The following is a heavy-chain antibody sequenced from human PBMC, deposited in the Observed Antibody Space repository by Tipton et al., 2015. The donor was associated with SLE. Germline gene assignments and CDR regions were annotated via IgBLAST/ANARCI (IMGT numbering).Heavy chain of an antibody. D-gene: IGHD3-10*01. V-gene: IGHV3-48*04. CDR1: GFTFSSHW. Sequence: SLRLSCAASGFTFSSHWMHWVRQGPGKGLEWVSHITSSGNTIYYADSVKGRFTISRDSAKNTLYLQMNSLRAEDTAVYYCARIHYYGSGSRDYWGQGTLVTVSS. CDR2: ITSSGNTI. J-gene: IGHJ4*02. CDR3: ARIHYYGSGSRDY.